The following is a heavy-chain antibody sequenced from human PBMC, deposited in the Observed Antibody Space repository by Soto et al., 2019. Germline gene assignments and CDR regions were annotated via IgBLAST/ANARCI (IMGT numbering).Heavy chain of an antibody. CDR1: GFTFTSSA. Sequence: ASVKVSCKSSGFTFTSSAVQWVRQARGQRLEWIGWIVVGSGNTNYAQKFQERVTITRDMSTSTAYMELSSLRSEDTAVYYCAADRYYDILTGYTFDYWGQGTLVTVSS. D-gene: IGHD3-9*01. CDR2: IVVGSGNT. V-gene: IGHV1-58*01. CDR3: AADRYYDILTGYTFDY. J-gene: IGHJ4*02.